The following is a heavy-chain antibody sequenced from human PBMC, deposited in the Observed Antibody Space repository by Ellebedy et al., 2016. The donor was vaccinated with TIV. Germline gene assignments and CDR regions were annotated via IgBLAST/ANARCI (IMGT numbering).Heavy chain of an antibody. D-gene: IGHD3-22*01. V-gene: IGHV3-23*01. CDR3: ARSAGDSSGWFGS. J-gene: IGHJ5*01. CDR2: ITGSGDKT. CDR1: GFRFAGHA. Sequence: GESLKISCAASGFRFAGHAMSWVRHAQGKGLEWASSITGSGDKTYYRNSVRGRFSISRDNSRDTLYLDMNILRGEDTALYSCARSAGDSSGWFGSWGQGTVVIVSS.